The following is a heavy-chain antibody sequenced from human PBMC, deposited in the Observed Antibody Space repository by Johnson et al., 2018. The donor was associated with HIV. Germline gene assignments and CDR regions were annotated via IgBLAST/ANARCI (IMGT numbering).Heavy chain of an antibody. D-gene: IGHD2/OR15-2a*01. J-gene: IGHJ3*02. V-gene: IGHV3-20*04. CDR2: INWNGGST. CDR3: AKDWVEYGAFDI. Sequence: VQLVESGGGLVKPGGSLRLSCAASGFTFSDYYMSWIRQVPGKGLEWVSGINWNGGSTGHADSVKGRFTISRDNAKNTLYLQMNSLRAEDTAVYYCAKDWVEYGAFDIWGQGAMVTVSS. CDR1: GFTFSDYY.